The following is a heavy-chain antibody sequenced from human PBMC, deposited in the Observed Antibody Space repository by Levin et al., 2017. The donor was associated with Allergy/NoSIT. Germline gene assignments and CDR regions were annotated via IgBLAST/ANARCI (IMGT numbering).Heavy chain of an antibody. CDR3: TTVGAYGDYLDAFDI. V-gene: IGHV3-15*01. Sequence: SCAASGFTFSDAWMSWVRQAPGKGLEWVGRIKSKTDGGTTDYAAPAKGRFTISRDDSKNTLNLQMNSLKSEDTAVYYCTTVGAYGDYLDAFDIWGQGTMVTVSS. CDR2: IKSKTDGGTT. D-gene: IGHD4-17*01. CDR1: GFTFSDAW. J-gene: IGHJ3*02.